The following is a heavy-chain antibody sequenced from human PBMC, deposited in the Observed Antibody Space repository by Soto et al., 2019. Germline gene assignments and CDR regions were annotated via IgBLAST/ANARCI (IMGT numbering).Heavy chain of an antibody. CDR3: ARQLNWNYYYYGMDV. V-gene: IGHV1-69*12. J-gene: IGHJ6*02. D-gene: IGHD1-1*01. CDR2: IIPIFNRP. Sequence: QVQLVQSGAEVKKPGSSVKVSCKASGGTFSTYAISWVRQAPGQGLEWMGGIIPIFNRPNYAQKFQARLPIAADESSSTAYMELSSLRSEDTAVYYCARQLNWNYYYYGMDVWGQGTTVTVSS. CDR1: GGTFSTYA.